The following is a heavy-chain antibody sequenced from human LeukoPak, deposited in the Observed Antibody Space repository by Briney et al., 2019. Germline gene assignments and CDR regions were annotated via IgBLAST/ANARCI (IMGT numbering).Heavy chain of an antibody. V-gene: IGHV3-23*01. CDR1: GSTFSSYA. CDR2: ISGSGGST. J-gene: IGHJ4*02. CDR3: AKDWVRSSGWRYGGLCFDY. Sequence: PGGSLRLSCAASGSTFSSYAMSWVRQAPGKGLEWVSAISGSGGSTYYADSVKGRFTISRDNSKNMLYLQMNSLRAEDTAVYYCAKDWVRSSGWRYGGLCFDYWGQGTLVTVSS. D-gene: IGHD6-19*01.